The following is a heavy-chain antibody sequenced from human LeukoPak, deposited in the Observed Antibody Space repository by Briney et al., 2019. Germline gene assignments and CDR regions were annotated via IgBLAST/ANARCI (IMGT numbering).Heavy chain of an antibody. J-gene: IGHJ4*02. CDR2: IDPSDSDV. D-gene: IGHD5-24*01. CDR3: ARVGDGFKGGLDY. Sequence: GESLKIPCQTSGYKFTGFWIAWVRQMPGEGLEWMGIIDPSDSDVTYGPSFQGQVTISVDRSLSTAFLQWSALQTSDTALYFCARVGDGFKGGLDYWGQGTLVSVSS. V-gene: IGHV5-51*01. CDR1: GYKFTGFW.